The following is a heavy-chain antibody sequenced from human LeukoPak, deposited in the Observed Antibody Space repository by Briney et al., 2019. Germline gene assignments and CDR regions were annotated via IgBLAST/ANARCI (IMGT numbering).Heavy chain of an antibody. Sequence: SETLSLTCTVSGGSISSGGHYWSWIRQHPGKGLEWIGYIYYSGSTYYNPSLKSRVTISVDTSKNQFSLKLSSVTAADTAVYYCARDRPCSGGSCLDYWGQGTLVTVSS. CDR3: ARDRPCSGGSCLDY. D-gene: IGHD2-15*01. CDR1: GGSISSGGHY. CDR2: IYYSGST. V-gene: IGHV4-31*03. J-gene: IGHJ4*02.